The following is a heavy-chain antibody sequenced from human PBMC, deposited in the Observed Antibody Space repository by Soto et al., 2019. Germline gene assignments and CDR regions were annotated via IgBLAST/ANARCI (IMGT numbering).Heavy chain of an antibody. Sequence: QVQLVESGGGVVQPGRSLRLSCAASGFTFSSYGMHWVRQAPGKGLEWVAVISYDGSNKYYADSVKGQFTISRDNSKNSLYLQMNSLRAEDTAVYYCAKDLARQWELLGGMDVWGQGTTVTVSS. CDR2: ISYDGSNK. CDR3: AKDLARQWELLGGMDV. J-gene: IGHJ6*02. D-gene: IGHD1-26*01. CDR1: GFTFSSYG. V-gene: IGHV3-30*18.